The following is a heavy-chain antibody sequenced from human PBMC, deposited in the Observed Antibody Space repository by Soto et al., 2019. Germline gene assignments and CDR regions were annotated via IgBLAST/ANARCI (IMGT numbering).Heavy chain of an antibody. CDR2: ISSSSSYI. D-gene: IGHD5-12*01. V-gene: IGHV3-21*01. CDR3: ARAEAAGYVVANVYYMDV. Sequence: GGSLRLSCAASGFTFSSYSMNWVRQAPGKGLEWVSSISSSSSYIYYADSVKGRFTISRDNAKNSLYLQMNSLRAEDTAVYYCARAEAAGYVVANVYYMDVWGKGTTVTVSS. CDR1: GFTFSSYS. J-gene: IGHJ6*03.